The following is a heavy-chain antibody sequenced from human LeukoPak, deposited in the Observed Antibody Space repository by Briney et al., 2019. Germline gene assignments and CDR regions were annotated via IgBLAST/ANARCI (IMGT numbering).Heavy chain of an antibody. D-gene: IGHD6-13*01. CDR2: INPSGGST. CDR3: ARDFPYSSSWIPAYHYYGMDV. V-gene: IGHV1-46*01. Sequence: ASVKVSCKASGYTFTSYYKHWLRQPPGQGLEWMGIINPSGGSTSYAQKFQGRVTMTRDTSTSTVYMELSSLRSEDTAVYYCARDFPYSSSWIPAYHYYGMDVWGQGTTVTVSS. J-gene: IGHJ6*02. CDR1: GYTFTSYY.